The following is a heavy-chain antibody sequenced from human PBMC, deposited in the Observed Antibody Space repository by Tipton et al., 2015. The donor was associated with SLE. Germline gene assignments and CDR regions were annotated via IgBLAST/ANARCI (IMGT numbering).Heavy chain of an antibody. CDR2: IYHSGST. D-gene: IGHD1-20*01. V-gene: IGHV4-38-2*02. CDR3: ARDTRGGRVTGPY. J-gene: IGHJ4*02. Sequence: TLSLTCTVSGYSISSGYYWGWIRQPPGKGLEWIGSIYHSGSTYYNPSLKSQVTISVDTSKNQFSLKLSSVTAADTAVYYCARDTRGGRVTGPYWGQGTLVTVSS. CDR1: GYSISSGYY.